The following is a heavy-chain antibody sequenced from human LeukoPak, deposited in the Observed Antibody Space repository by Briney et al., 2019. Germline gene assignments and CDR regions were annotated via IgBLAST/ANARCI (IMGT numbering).Heavy chain of an antibody. J-gene: IGHJ4*02. D-gene: IGHD6-13*01. CDR2: IRYDGSNK. Sequence: GGSLRLSCAASGLTFSSYGMHWVRQAPGKGLEWVAFIRYDGSNKYYADSVKGRFTISRDNSKNTLYLQMNSLRAEDTAVYYCAKTYGSSWVTYYFDYWGQGTLVTVST. CDR1: GLTFSSYG. V-gene: IGHV3-30*02. CDR3: AKTYGSSWVTYYFDY.